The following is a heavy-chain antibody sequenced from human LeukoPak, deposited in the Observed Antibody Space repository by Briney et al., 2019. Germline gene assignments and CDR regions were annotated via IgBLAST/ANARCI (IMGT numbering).Heavy chain of an antibody. CDR2: IYYSGST. CDR1: GGSISSYY. Sequence: PSETLSLTCTVSGGSISSYYWSWIRQPPGKGLGWIGYIYYSGSTNYNPSLKSRVTISVDTSKNQFSLKLSSVTAADTAVYYCARDGGGNWFDPWGQGTLVTVSS. V-gene: IGHV4-59*01. CDR3: ARDGGGNWFDP. D-gene: IGHD3-16*01. J-gene: IGHJ5*02.